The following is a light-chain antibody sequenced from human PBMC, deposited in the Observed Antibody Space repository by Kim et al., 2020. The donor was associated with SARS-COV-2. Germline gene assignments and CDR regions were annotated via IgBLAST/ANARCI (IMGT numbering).Light chain of an antibody. Sequence: PGQSVTISGTGTSSDVGGYNSVSWYQQHPDKAPKLMIYDVSKRPSGVPDRFSGSKSGVTASLTISGLQADDEADYYCCSSAGTWVFGGGTQLTVL. CDR1: SSDVGGYNS. CDR3: CSSAGTWV. CDR2: DVS. J-gene: IGLJ3*02. V-gene: IGLV2-11*03.